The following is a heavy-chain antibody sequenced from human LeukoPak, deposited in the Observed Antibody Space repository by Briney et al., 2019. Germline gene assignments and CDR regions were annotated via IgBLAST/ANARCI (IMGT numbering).Heavy chain of an antibody. V-gene: IGHV4-34*01. CDR3: ARGGIPRVIAY. J-gene: IGHJ4*02. CDR2: INHSGST. D-gene: IGHD3-16*02. CDR1: GGSFSGYY. Sequence: SETLSLTCAVYGGSFSGYYWSWIRQPPGKGLEWIGEINHSGSTNYNPSLKGRVTISVDTSKNQFSLKLSSVTAADTAVYYCARGGIPRVIAYWGQGTLVTVSS.